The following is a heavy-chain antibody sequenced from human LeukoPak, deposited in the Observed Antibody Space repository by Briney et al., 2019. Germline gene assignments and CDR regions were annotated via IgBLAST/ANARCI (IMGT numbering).Heavy chain of an antibody. CDR2: IYYSGST. Sequence: SETLSLTCTVSGGSISSSSYYWGWIRQPPGKGLEWIGSIYYSGSTYYNPSLKSRVTISVDTSKNQFSLKLSSVTAADTAVYYCARVPYYYDSSWVDIWGQGTMVTVSS. CDR1: GGSISSSSYY. CDR3: ARVPYYYDSSWVDI. D-gene: IGHD3-22*01. J-gene: IGHJ3*02. V-gene: IGHV4-39*07.